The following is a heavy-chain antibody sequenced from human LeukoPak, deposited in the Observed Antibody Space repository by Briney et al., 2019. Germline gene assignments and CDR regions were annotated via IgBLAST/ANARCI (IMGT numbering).Heavy chain of an antibody. CDR2: ISSSSSYI. J-gene: IGHJ3*02. CDR1: GFTFSSYS. V-gene: IGHV3-21*01. CDR3: ARDRGGIAVAPGAFDI. Sequence: PGGSLRLSCAASGFTFSSYSMNWVRQAPGRGLEWVSSISSSSSYIYYADSVKGRFTISRDNAKNSLYLQMNSLRAEDTAVYYCARDRGGIAVAPGAFDIWGQGTMVTVSS. D-gene: IGHD6-19*01.